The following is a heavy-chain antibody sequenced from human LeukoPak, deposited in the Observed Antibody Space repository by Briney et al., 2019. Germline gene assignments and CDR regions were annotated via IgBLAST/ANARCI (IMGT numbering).Heavy chain of an antibody. CDR1: GGSFSGYY. J-gene: IGHJ5*02. CDR2: IYYSGST. D-gene: IGHD6-13*01. V-gene: IGHV4-39*01. CDR3: ARYSSSWSRFDP. Sequence: PSETLSLTCAVYGGSFSGYYWGWIRQPPGKGLEWIGSIYYSGSTYYNPSLKSRVTISVDTSKNQFSLKLSSVTAADTAVYYCARYSSSWSRFDPWGQGTLVTVSS.